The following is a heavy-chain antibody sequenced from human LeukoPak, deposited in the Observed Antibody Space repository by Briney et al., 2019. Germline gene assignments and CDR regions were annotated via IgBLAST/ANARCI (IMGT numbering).Heavy chain of an antibody. CDR1: GFTFSDYY. V-gene: IGHV3-11*05. J-gene: IGHJ5*02. Sequence: GGSLRLSCAASGFTFSDYYMSWIRQAPGKGLEWVSCISSSSTYTNYADSVKGRFTTSRDNDKNSLYLQINSLRAEDTAIYYCARGPGCSGGSCYSSGWFDPWGQGTLVTVSS. CDR3: ARGPGCSGGSCYSSGWFDP. D-gene: IGHD2-15*01. CDR2: ISSSSTYT.